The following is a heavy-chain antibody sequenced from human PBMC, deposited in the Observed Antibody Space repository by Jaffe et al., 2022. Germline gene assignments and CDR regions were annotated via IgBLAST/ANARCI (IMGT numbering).Heavy chain of an antibody. D-gene: IGHD3-16*01. CDR3: ARNFGWQQFDN. J-gene: IGHJ4*02. V-gene: IGHV3-7*01. CDR1: GFTFTNYW. CDR2: INVDGSTK. Sequence: EVQLVESGGDLVQPGGSLRLSCAASGFTFTNYWMDWVRQAPGKGLEWVANINVDGSTKNYMGSVRGRFTISRDNARNSLYLEMNSLRAEDTAVYYCARNFGWQQFDNWGQGTLATVSA.